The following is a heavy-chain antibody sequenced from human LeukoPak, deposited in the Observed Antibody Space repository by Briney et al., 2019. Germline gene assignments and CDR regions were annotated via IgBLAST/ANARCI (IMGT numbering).Heavy chain of an antibody. D-gene: IGHD3-22*01. CDR1: GGSFSGYY. V-gene: IGHV4-34*01. CDR3: ARGKRLTMIVVVKPKTYYFDY. CDR2: INHSGST. J-gene: IGHJ4*02. Sequence: PSETLSLTCAVYGGSFSGYYWSWIRQPPGKGLEWIGEINHSGSTNYNPSLKSRVTISVDTSKNQFSLKLSSVTAADTAVYYCARGKRLTMIVVVKPKTYYFDYRGQGTLVTVSS.